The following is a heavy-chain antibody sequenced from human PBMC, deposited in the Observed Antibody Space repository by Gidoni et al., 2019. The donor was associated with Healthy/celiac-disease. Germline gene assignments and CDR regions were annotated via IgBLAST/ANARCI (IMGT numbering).Heavy chain of an antibody. D-gene: IGHD6-19*01. Sequence: EVKLVQSGAEVKKHGASLKISCKGSGYSFTSYWIGWVRQMPGKGLEWRGLIYPGDSDPRYSPSVQGQVTISADKSICTAYLQWSSLKASDTAMYYCARQRTQWWLVSFGYWGQGTLVTVSS. CDR3: ARQRTQWWLVSFGY. J-gene: IGHJ4*02. CDR1: GYSFTSYW. CDR2: IYPGDSDP. V-gene: IGHV5-51*01.